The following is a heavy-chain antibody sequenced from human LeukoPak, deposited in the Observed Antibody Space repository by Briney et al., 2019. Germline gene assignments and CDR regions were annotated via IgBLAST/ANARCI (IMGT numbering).Heavy chain of an antibody. D-gene: IGHD1-14*01. CDR3: AKPARTDYVDY. CDR1: GFTFSSYE. CDR2: ISSSDSTI. J-gene: IGHJ4*02. V-gene: IGHV3-48*03. Sequence: GGSLRLSCAASGFTFSSYEMNWVRQAPGKGLEWVSYISSSDSTIYYADSVKGRFTISRDNAKNSLYLQMNSLRAEDTAVYYCAKPARTDYVDYWGQGTLVTVSS.